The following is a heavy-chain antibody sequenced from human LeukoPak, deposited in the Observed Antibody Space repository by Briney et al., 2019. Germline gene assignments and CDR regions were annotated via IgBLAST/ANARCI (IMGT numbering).Heavy chain of an antibody. J-gene: IGHJ4*02. V-gene: IGHV3-49*03. CDR1: GFTSGYYA. Sequence: GGSLRLSCTASGFTSGYYAMSWLRHPRGGGRGWVGIVRTKAYGGTTEYAASVKGRFTISRDDSKSIAYLQMNSLKTEDTAVYYCTRDLSPTYYADTSGYYRDLFDYWGQGTLVTVSS. D-gene: IGHD3-22*01. CDR3: TRDLSPTYYADTSGYYRDLFDY. CDR2: VRTKAYGGTT.